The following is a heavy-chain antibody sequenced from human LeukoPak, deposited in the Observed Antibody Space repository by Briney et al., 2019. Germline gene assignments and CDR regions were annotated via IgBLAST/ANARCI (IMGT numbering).Heavy chain of an antibody. CDR1: GGSISSHF. Sequence: SETLSLTCTVSGGSISSHFWSWIGQPPGKGLEWIAYIYYSGSTDYSGSTDYNPSLKSRVTISVDTSKKQFSLKLSSVTAGDTAVYYCARQTMTTADAFDIWGQGTMVTVSS. CDR2: IYYSGSTDYSGST. J-gene: IGHJ3*02. D-gene: IGHD4-17*01. V-gene: IGHV4-59*08. CDR3: ARQTMTTADAFDI.